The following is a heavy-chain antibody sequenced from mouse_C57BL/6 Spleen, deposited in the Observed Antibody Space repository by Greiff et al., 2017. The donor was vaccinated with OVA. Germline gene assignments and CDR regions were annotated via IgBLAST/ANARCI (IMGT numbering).Heavy chain of an antibody. D-gene: IGHD2-3*01. CDR2: INPGSGGT. J-gene: IGHJ1*03. CDR3: ARNDGYYRYFDV. V-gene: IGHV1-54*01. Sequence: QVQLQQSGAELVRPGTSVKVSCKASGYAFTNYLIEWVKQRPGQGLEWIGVINPGSGGTNYNEKFKGKATLTADKSSSTAYMQLSSLTSEDSAVYFCARNDGYYRYFDVWGTGTTGTVSS. CDR1: GYAFTNYL.